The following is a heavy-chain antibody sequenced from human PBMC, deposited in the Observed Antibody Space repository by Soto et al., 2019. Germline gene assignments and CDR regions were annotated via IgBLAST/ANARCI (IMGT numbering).Heavy chain of an antibody. CDR3: ARDLTRPDIVATMGWYFDL. CDR1: GGTFSSYT. CDR2: IIPILGIA. D-gene: IGHD5-12*01. V-gene: IGHV1-69*04. Sequence: ASVKVSCKASGGTFSSYTISWVRQAPGQGLEWMGRIIPILGIANYAQKFQGRVTITADKSTSTAYMELSSLRSEDTAVYYCARDLTRPDIVATMGWYFDLWGRGTLVTVSS. J-gene: IGHJ2*01.